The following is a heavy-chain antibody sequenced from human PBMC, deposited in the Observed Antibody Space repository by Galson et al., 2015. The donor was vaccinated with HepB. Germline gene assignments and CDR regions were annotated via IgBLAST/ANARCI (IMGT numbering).Heavy chain of an antibody. CDR3: ARLKVVVAATGTYYYYYMDV. CDR2: IYPGDSDT. V-gene: IGHV5-51*03. J-gene: IGHJ6*03. CDR1: GYSFTSYW. D-gene: IGHD2-15*01. Sequence: QSGAEVKKPGESLKISCKGSGYSFTSYWIGWVRQMPGKGLEWMGIIYPGDSDTRYSPSFQGQVTISADKSISTAYLQWSSLKASDTAMYYCARLKVVVAATGTYYYYYMDVWGKGTTVTVSS.